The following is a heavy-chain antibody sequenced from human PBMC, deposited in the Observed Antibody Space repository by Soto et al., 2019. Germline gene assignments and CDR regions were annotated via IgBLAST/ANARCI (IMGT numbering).Heavy chain of an antibody. CDR1: GFTFDDYA. CDR3: AKDSLKGALDV. Sequence: EVQLVESGGGLVQPGRSLRLSCAASGFTFDDYAMHWVRQAPGKGLEWVSGISWNSGSIGYADSVKGRFTISRDNAKNSLYLQMNSLRAEDTVLYYCAKDSLKGALDVWGQGTKVTVSS. J-gene: IGHJ3*01. V-gene: IGHV3-9*01. CDR2: ISWNSGSI.